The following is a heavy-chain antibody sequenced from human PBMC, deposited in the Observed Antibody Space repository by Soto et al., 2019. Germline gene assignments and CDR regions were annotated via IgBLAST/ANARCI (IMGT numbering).Heavy chain of an antibody. Sequence: GGSLRLSCAASGFTFTAYTINWVRQAPGKGLEWVASITRDSSHIYFADSAKGRFTLSRDNAKNSVYLQMNSLRAEDTAIYFCARPFIVGSTTLGYWGQGTLVTVSS. CDR1: GFTFTAYT. V-gene: IGHV3-21*01. J-gene: IGHJ4*02. CDR2: ITRDSSHI. D-gene: IGHD1-26*01. CDR3: ARPFIVGSTTLGY.